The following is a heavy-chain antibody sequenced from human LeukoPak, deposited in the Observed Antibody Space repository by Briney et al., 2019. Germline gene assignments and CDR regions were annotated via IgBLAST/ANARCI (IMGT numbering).Heavy chain of an antibody. CDR1: GGSFSSYY. J-gene: IGHJ5*02. D-gene: IGHD3-9*01. CDR2: IYYSGST. V-gene: IGHV4-39*01. CDR3: ARLPYDILTGYYGGNNWFDP. Sequence: SETLSLTCAVYGGSFSSYYWGWIRQPPGKGLEWIGSIYYSGSTYYNPSLKSRVTISVDTSKNQFSLKLSSVTAADTAVYYCARLPYDILTGYYGGNNWFDPWGQGTLVTVSS.